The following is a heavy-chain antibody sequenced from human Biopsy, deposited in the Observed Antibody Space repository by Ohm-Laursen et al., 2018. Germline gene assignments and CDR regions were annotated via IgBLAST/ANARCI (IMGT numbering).Heavy chain of an antibody. CDR3: ARGSSEYGGLYFPH. CDR2: ISHTGYT. J-gene: IGHJ1*01. Sequence: SDTLSLTCTVSGDSFTGHYWTWIRQPPGKGLEWIGHISHTGYTSYKSSLKSRVSISLDTTRKHFSLRLTSLAAADTAVYYCARGSSEYGGLYFPHWGQGTLVTVSS. V-gene: IGHV4-59*11. D-gene: IGHD4-23*01. CDR1: GDSFTGHY.